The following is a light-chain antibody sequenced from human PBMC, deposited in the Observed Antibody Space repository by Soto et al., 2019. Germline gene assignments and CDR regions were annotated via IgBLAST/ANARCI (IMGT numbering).Light chain of an antibody. CDR1: SSDVGGYNY. V-gene: IGLV2-14*01. CDR2: DAS. CDR3: NSYTSSSNLV. Sequence: QSALTQPASVSGSPGQSITISCTGTSSDVGGYNYVSWYQQHPGKAPKLLIYDASNRPSVVSNRFSGSKSGNTASLTISGLQAEDEADYYCNSYTSSSNLVFGGGTQLTVL. J-gene: IGLJ3*02.